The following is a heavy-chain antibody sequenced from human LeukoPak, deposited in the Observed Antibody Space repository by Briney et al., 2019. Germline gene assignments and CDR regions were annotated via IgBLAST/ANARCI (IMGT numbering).Heavy chain of an antibody. Sequence: SETLSLTCTVSGYSISSGYYWGWIRQPPGKGLEWIGSGSTYYNPSLKSRVTISVDTSKNQFSLKLSSVTAADTAVYYCARENYYGSGSLLPHYYYYMDVWGKGTTVTVSS. CDR2: SGST. CDR3: ARENYYGSGSLLPHYYYYMDV. V-gene: IGHV4-38-2*02. J-gene: IGHJ6*03. D-gene: IGHD3-10*01. CDR1: GYSISSGYY.